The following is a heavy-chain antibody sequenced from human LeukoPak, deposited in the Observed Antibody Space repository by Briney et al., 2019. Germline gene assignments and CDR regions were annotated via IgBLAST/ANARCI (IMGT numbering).Heavy chain of an antibody. Sequence: GGSLRLSCAASGFTVSSNYMSWVRRAPGKGLECVSVIYSSGGAYYADSVKGGFTISRDNSKNTLYLQMNNLRAEDTAVYYCATYYSVGVGAFDIWGQGTMVTVSS. CDR2: IYSSGGA. V-gene: IGHV3-66*01. CDR3: ATYYSVGVGAFDI. J-gene: IGHJ3*02. CDR1: GFTVSSNY. D-gene: IGHD3-10*01.